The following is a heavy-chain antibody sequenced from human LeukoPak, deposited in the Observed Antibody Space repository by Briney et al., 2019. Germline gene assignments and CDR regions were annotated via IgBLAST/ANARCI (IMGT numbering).Heavy chain of an antibody. CDR3: ARGGATQH. J-gene: IGHJ1*01. V-gene: IGHV3-30-3*01. CDR2: ISYDGSNK. Sequence: GGSLRLSCAASGFTFSSYAMHWVRQAPGKGLEWVAVISYDGSNKHYADSVKGRFTISRDNSKNTLYLQMNSLRAEDTAVYYCARGGATQHWGQGTLVTVSS. D-gene: IGHD1-26*01. CDR1: GFTFSSYA.